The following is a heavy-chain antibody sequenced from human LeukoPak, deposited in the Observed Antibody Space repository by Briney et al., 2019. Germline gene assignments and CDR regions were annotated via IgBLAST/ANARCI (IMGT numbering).Heavy chain of an antibody. CDR1: GFTFSSYS. V-gene: IGHV3-21*01. J-gene: IGHJ6*02. D-gene: IGHD3-10*01. CDR3: AREGNDYYGSRDQQLEYYYYYGMDV. CDR2: ISSSSSYI. Sequence: PGGSLRLSCAASGFTFSSYSMNWVRQAPGKGLEWVSSISSSSSYIYYADSVKGRFTISRDNAKNSLYLQMNSLRAEDTAVYYCAREGNDYYGSRDQQLEYYYYYGMDVWGQGTTVTVSS.